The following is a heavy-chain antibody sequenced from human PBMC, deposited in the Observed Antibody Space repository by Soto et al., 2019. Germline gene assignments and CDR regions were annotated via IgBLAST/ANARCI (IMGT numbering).Heavy chain of an antibody. J-gene: IGHJ3*02. CDR2: IIPIFGTE. CDR1: GGTFNSYA. D-gene: IGHD3-9*01. CDR3: ARGRDYDNLDAFDI. Sequence: QVPLVQSGAEVKKPGSSVKVSCKASGGTFNSYAITWLRQAPGQGLEWVGGIIPIFGTENYAQKFQGRVTITADESTSTAYMDLSSLRSEDTAVYYCARGRDYDNLDAFDIWGQGTMVTVSS. V-gene: IGHV1-69*01.